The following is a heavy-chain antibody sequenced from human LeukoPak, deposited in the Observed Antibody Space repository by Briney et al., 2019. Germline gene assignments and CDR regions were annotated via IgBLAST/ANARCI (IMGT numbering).Heavy chain of an antibody. D-gene: IGHD5-24*01. CDR2: ISAYNGNT. J-gene: IGHJ4*02. V-gene: IGHV1-18*01. CDR3: ARGLGDGYNSD. CDR1: GSTFTSDG. Sequence: ASVKVACRASGSTFTSDGIRWVGQALGKGLEWMGWISAYNGNTNYAQKLQGRVTMTTDTSTSTAYMELRSLRSDDTAVYYCARGLGDGYNSDWGQGTLVTVSS.